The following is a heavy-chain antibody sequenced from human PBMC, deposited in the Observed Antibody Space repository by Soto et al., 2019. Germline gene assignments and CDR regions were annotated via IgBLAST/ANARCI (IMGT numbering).Heavy chain of an antibody. D-gene: IGHD3-3*01. CDR1: GSTFGSYG. V-gene: IGHV3-48*01. CDR2: ISSTSYPI. CDR3: AKTLNYDFWSGYYRPNFDY. J-gene: IGHJ4*02. Sequence: HPGGSLRLSCAASGSTFGSYGMNWVRLAPGKGLEWVSYISSTSYPIYYADSVKGRFTISRDNAKNTLYLQMNSLRAEDTAVYYCAKTLNYDFWSGYYRPNFDYWGQGTLVTVSS.